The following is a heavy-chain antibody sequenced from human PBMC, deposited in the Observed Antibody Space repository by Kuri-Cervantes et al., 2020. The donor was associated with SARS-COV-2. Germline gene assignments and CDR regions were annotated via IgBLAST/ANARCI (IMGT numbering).Heavy chain of an antibody. J-gene: IGHJ4*02. D-gene: IGHD2-15*01. CDR1: GFTFSSYD. CDR3: AKGGYCSGGSCLGPGYFDY. V-gene: IGHV3-13*01. Sequence: GESLKISCAASGFTFSSYDMHWVRQATGKGLEWVSAIGTAGDTYYPGSVKGRFTISRENAKNSLYLQMNSLRAEDTAVYYCAKGGYCSGGSCLGPGYFDYWGQGTLVTVSS. CDR2: IGTAGDT.